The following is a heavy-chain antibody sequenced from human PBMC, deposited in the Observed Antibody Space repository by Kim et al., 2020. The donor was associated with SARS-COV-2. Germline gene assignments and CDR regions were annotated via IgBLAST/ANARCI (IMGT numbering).Heavy chain of an antibody. CDR2: INPDNGKT. CDR3: ARDRTTATNYWYFDL. D-gene: IGHD1-1*01. CDR1: GYTFATYA. Sequence: ASVKVSCKASGYTFATYAIHWVRQAPGQRLEWMGWINPDNGKTKYSQKFQGRFTISRDASAITAYMELSGLTYEDTAVYYCARDRTTATNYWYFDLWGRGTLVTVSS. V-gene: IGHV1-3*01. J-gene: IGHJ2*01.